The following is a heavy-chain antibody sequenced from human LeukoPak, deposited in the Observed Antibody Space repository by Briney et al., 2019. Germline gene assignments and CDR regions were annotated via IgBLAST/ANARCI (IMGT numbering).Heavy chain of an antibody. CDR1: GGTFSSYA. Sequence: ASVKVSCKASGGTFSSYAISWVRQAPGQGLEWMGRIIPILGIANYAQKFQGRVTITADKSTSTAYMELSSLRSEDTAVYYCARAVYYYDSSGPFDYWGQGTLVTVSS. J-gene: IGHJ4*02. D-gene: IGHD3-22*01. CDR3: ARAVYYYDSSGPFDY. V-gene: IGHV1-69*04. CDR2: IIPILGIA.